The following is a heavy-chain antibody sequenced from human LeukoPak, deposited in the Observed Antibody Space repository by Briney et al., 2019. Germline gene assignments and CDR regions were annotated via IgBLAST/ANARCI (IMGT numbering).Heavy chain of an antibody. J-gene: IGHJ6*03. Sequence: GESLKISCKGPGYSFTSYWIGWVRQMHEKGLEWMGIIYPGDSDTGYSPSFQGQVTISADKSISTAYLQWSSLKASDTAMYYCARHVTAFWSGSNYYYYYYMDVWGKGTTVTVSS. CDR2: IYPGDSDT. CDR3: ARHVTAFWSGSNYYYYYYMDV. CDR1: GYSFTSYW. V-gene: IGHV5-51*01. D-gene: IGHD3-3*01.